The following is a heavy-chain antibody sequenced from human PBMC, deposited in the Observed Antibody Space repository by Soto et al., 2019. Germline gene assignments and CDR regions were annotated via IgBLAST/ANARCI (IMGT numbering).Heavy chain of an antibody. CDR3: ARRYGGNFDY. CDR2: IYYSGST. CDR1: GGYISSYC. D-gene: IGHD3-16*01. V-gene: IGHV4-59*01. Sequence: PSETLSLTCTVSGGYISSYCWRWIRQPPGKGLEWSGYIYYSGSTNYNPSLKSRVTISVDTSKNQFSLKLSSVTAADTAGYYCARRYGGNFDYWGQGTLVTVSS. J-gene: IGHJ4*02.